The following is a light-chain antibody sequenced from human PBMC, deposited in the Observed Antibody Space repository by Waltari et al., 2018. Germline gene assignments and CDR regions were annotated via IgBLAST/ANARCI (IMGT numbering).Light chain of an antibody. J-gene: IGKJ4*01. CDR2: GAS. CDR3: QQYNQWPLT. CDR1: LSIDDS. V-gene: IGKV3-15*01. Sequence: EIVMTQSPATLSVSRGGSATLPSRASLSIDDSLAWYQQKPGQPPRLLIHGASTRDTGIPVRFSGSGSGTAFTLTITGLQSEDFAVYFCQQYNQWPLTFGRGTKVEIK.